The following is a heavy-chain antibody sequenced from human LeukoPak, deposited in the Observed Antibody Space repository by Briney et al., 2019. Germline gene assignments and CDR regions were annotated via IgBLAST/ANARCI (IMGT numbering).Heavy chain of an antibody. D-gene: IGHD6-19*01. CDR2: ISGSGGST. CDR1: GFTFSSYA. CDR3: ARDQGSSRIAVAGTRGYYYYMDV. Sequence: GGSLRLSCAASGFTFSSYAMSWVRQAPGKGLEWVSAISGSGGSTYYADSVKGRFTISRDNSKNTLYLQMNSLRAEDTAVYYCARDQGSSRIAVAGTRGYYYYMDVWGKGTTVTISS. V-gene: IGHV3-23*01. J-gene: IGHJ6*03.